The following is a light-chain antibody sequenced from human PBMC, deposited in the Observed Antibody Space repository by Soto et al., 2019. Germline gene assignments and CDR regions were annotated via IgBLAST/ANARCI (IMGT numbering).Light chain of an antibody. V-gene: IGLV2-14*01. CDR3: SSYAGRNIYV. J-gene: IGLJ1*01. CDR2: EVT. Sequence: QSALTQPASVSGSPGQSITISCTGTSSDIGAYNHVSWYQQYPGKAPTLMIYEVTNRPSGVSSRFSGSNSGNTASLTISGLQAEDEGDYYCSSYAGRNIYVFASGTKLAVL. CDR1: SSDIGAYNH.